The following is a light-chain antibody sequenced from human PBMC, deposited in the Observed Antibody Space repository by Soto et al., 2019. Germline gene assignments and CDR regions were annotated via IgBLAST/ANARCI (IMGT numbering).Light chain of an antibody. CDR2: GAS. CDR1: QSVSNNY. V-gene: IGKV3-20*01. CDR3: LKYVSSGR. J-gene: IGKJ1*01. Sequence: IVLSLSPGTVSLSTGERATLSCRASQSVSNNYLAWYQQKPGQAPRLLIYGASNRATGIPDRFSGSGSGTVFTLAVSSLEPEDFVVYYCLKYVSSGRFGQGTKVDIK.